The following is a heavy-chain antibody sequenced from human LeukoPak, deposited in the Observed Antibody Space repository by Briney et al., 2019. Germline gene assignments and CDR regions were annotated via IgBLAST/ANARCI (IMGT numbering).Heavy chain of an antibody. CDR1: GGTFSNDA. CDR2: VIPFLGTT. CDR3: ARGPSSDLRTGFFFGYFHD. V-gene: IGHV1-69*11. D-gene: IGHD3/OR15-3a*01. J-gene: IGHJ4*02. Sequence: GASVKVPCKASGGTFSNDAVSWVRQAPGEGLKWMGRVIPFLGTTNYAHNFQGRVTITADQDTQTAYMELRSLRSEDTAVYFCARGPSSDLRTGFFFGYFHDWGQGTLITVSS.